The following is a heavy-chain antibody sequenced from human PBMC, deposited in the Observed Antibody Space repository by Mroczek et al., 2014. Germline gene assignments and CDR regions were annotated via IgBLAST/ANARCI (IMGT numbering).Heavy chain of an antibody. Sequence: QVQLVQSGPGLVKPSETLSLTCTVSGGSISSYYWSWIRQPPGKGLEWIGYIYYSGSTNYNPSLKSRVTISVDTSKNQFSLKLSSVTAADTAVYYCASTRNHPIRLRSEFDYWGQGTLVTVSS. CDR1: GGSISSYY. V-gene: IGHV4-59*01. CDR2: IYYSGST. CDR3: ASTRNHPIRLRSEFDY. D-gene: IGHD5-12*01. J-gene: IGHJ4*02.